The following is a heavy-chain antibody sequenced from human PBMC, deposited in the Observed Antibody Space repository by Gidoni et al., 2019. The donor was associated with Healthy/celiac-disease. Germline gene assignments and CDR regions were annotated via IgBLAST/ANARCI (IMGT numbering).Heavy chain of an antibody. CDR3: AKDLKSSSWYYFDY. J-gene: IGHJ4*02. Sequence: QVQLVESGGGVVQPGRSLRLYCAASGFTFSSYGMHWVRQAPGKGMEWVAVISYDGSNKYYADSVKGRFTISRDNSKNTLYLQMNSLRAEDTAVYYCAKDLKSSSWYYFDYWGQGTLVTVSS. D-gene: IGHD6-13*01. CDR2: ISYDGSNK. CDR1: GFTFSSYG. V-gene: IGHV3-30*18.